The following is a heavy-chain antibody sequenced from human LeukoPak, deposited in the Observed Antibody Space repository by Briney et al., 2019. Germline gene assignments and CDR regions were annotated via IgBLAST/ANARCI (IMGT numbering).Heavy chain of an antibody. J-gene: IGHJ4*02. V-gene: IGHV3-30-3*01. CDR3: AREGSGSYWEDY. CDR1: GFTFSSYA. Sequence: GRSLRLSCAASGFTFSSYAMHWVRQAPGKGLEWVAVISYDGSNKYYADSVKGRFTISRDNSKNTLYLQMNSLRAEGTAVYYCAREGSGSYWEDYWGQGTLVTVSS. D-gene: IGHD1-26*01. CDR2: ISYDGSNK.